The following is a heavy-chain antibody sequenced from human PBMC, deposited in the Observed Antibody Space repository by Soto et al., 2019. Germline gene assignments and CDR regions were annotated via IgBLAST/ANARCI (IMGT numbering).Heavy chain of an antibody. CDR1: GFTFSSYW. CDR2: INSDGSST. CDR3: ARDQGYCSGGSCYVAGY. V-gene: IGHV3-74*01. J-gene: IGHJ4*02. D-gene: IGHD2-15*01. Sequence: EVQLVESGGGLVQPGGSLRLSCAASGFTFSSYWMHWVRQAPGKGLVWVSRINSDGSSTNYADSVKGRFTISRDNAKNKLYLQMNSLRAEDTAVYYCARDQGYCSGGSCYVAGYWGQGTLVTVSS.